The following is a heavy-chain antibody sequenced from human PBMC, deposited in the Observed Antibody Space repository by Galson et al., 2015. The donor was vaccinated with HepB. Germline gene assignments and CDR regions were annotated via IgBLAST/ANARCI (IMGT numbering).Heavy chain of an antibody. CDR2: ISGSGGST. J-gene: IGHJ4*02. D-gene: IGHD5-24*01. V-gene: IGHV3-23*01. CDR1: GFTFSSDA. CDR3: AKFYMATPLDY. Sequence: SLRLSCPASGFTFSSDAMSWVRQAPGKGLEWVSAISGSGGSTYYADSVKGRFTISRDNSKNTLYLQMNSLRAEDTAVYYCAKFYMATPLDYWGQGTLVTVSS.